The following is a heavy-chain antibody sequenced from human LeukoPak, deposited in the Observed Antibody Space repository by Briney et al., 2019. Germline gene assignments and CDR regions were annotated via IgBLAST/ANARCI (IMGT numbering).Heavy chain of an antibody. CDR2: IIPIFGTA. Sequence: SVKVSXKASGGTFSSYVISWVRQAPGQGLEWMGGIIPIFGTANYAQKFQGRVTITADESTSTAYMELSSLRSEDTAVYYCAFGVTEYSSSTSCFDAFDIWGQGTMVTVSS. D-gene: IGHD2-2*01. V-gene: IGHV1-69*13. J-gene: IGHJ3*02. CDR1: GGTFSSYV. CDR3: AFGVTEYSSSTSCFDAFDI.